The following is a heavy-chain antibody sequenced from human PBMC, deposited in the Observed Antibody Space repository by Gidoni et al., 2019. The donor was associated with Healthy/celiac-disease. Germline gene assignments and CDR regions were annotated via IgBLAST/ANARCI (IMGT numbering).Heavy chain of an antibody. D-gene: IGHD2-15*01. V-gene: IGHV1-24*01. Sequence: QVQLVQSGAEVKKPGASVKVSCKVSGYTLTELSMHWVRQAPGKGLEWMGGFDPEDGETIYAQKFQGRVTMTEDTSTDTAYMELSSLRTEDTAVYYCANSDGGYCSGGSCPNWFDPWGQGTLVTVSS. CDR3: ANSDGGYCSGGSCPNWFDP. CDR2: FDPEDGET. J-gene: IGHJ5*02. CDR1: GYTLTELS.